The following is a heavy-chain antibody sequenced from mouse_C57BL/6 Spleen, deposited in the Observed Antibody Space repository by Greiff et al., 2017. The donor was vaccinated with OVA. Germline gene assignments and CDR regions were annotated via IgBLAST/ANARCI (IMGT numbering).Heavy chain of an antibody. CDR1: GYTFTSYW. CDR2: IDPSDSYT. J-gene: IGHJ1*03. V-gene: IGHV1-59*01. Sequence: VQLQQPGAELVRPGTSVKLSCKASGYTFTSYWMHWVKQRPGQGLEWIGVIDPSDSYTNYNQKFKGKATLTVDTSSSTAYMQLSSLTSEDSAVYYCARPITTVVARWYFDVWGTGTTVTVSS. D-gene: IGHD1-1*01. CDR3: ARPITTVVARWYFDV.